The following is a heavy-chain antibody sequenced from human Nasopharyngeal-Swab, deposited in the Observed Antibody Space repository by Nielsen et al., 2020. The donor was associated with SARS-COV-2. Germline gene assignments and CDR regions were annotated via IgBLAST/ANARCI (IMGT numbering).Heavy chain of an antibody. D-gene: IGHD2-8*01. CDR1: RFTFSRYW. J-gene: IGHJ3*02. V-gene: IGHV3-74*01. CDR2: INGDGTRI. CDR3: ARDKCMEGPTCDAFDI. Sequence: GGSLRLSCTASRFTFSRYWIHWVRQVPGNGLVCVSRINGDGTRINYADSVKGRFTISRDNAKNTVFLQMNSLRAEDTAVYYCARDKCMEGPTCDAFDIWGQGTMVTVSS.